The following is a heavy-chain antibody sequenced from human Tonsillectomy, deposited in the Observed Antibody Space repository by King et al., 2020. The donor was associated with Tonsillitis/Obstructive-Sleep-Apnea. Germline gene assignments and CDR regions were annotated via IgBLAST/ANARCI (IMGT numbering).Heavy chain of an antibody. CDR2: IIPILGTG. D-gene: IGHD3-10*01. Sequence: QLVQSGAEVKKPGSSVKVSCKASGGTFSDYAISWVRQAPGQGLEWMGRIIPILGTGNYAQKFQGRVTITADKSTSTAYMELSSLRSEDTAVYYCARDRGFGDLLGIYCFDYWGQGTPVTVSS. J-gene: IGHJ4*02. CDR3: ARDRGFGDLLGIYCFDY. CDR1: GGTFSDYA. V-gene: IGHV1-69*04.